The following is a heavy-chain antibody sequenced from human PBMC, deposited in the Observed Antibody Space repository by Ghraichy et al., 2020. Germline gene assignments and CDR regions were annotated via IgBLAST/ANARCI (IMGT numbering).Heavy chain of an antibody. CDR3: ASHYYDSSASPFDY. J-gene: IGHJ4*02. CDR2: IYYSGST. Sequence: SETLSLTCTVSGGSISSYYWSWIRQPPGKGLEWIGYIYYSGSTNYNPSLKSRVTISVDTSKNQFSLKLSSVTAADTAVYYCASHYYDSSASPFDYWGQGTLVTVSS. D-gene: IGHD3-22*01. CDR1: GGSISSYY. V-gene: IGHV4-59*01.